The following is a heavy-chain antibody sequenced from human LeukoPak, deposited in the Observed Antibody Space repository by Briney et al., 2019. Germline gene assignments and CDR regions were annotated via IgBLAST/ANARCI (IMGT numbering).Heavy chain of an antibody. CDR1: SGSISSYY. J-gene: IGHJ4*02. Sequence: SETLSLTCTVSSGSISSYYWSWIRQPPGKGLEWIGYIYYSGSTNYNPSLKSRVTISVDTSKNQFSLKLSSVTAADTAVYYCARDGLPIDYWGQGTLVTVSS. D-gene: IGHD3/OR15-3a*01. V-gene: IGHV4-59*01. CDR3: ARDGLPIDY. CDR2: IYYSGST.